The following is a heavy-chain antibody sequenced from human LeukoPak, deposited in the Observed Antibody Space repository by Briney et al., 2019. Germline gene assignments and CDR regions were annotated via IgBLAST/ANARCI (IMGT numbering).Heavy chain of an antibody. D-gene: IGHD3-10*01. Sequence: ASVKVSCKASGYTFTSYGISWVRQAPGQGLEWMGWISAYNGNTNYAQKLQGRVTMTTDTSTSTAYMELRSLRSDDTAVYYCARGLPALLRHYYYYYMDVWGKGTTVTISS. CDR2: ISAYNGNT. V-gene: IGHV1-18*01. J-gene: IGHJ6*03. CDR3: ARGLPALLRHYYYYYMDV. CDR1: GYTFTSYG.